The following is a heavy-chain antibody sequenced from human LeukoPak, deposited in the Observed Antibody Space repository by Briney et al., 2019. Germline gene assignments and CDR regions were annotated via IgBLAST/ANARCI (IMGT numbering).Heavy chain of an antibody. CDR2: ISAYNGNT. CDR3: ATIEGGAGTD. J-gene: IGHJ4*02. Sequence: ASVKVSCKASGYTFTSYGISWVRQAPGQGLEWMGWISAYNGNTNYAQKFQGRFTMTRDTSITTAYMELTRLTSDDTAVYSCATIEGGAGTDWGQGTLVTVSS. CDR1: GYTFTSYG. V-gene: IGHV1-18*01. D-gene: IGHD6-19*01.